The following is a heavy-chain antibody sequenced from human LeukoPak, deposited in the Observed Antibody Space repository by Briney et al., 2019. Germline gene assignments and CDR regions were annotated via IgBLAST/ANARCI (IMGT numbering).Heavy chain of an antibody. CDR3: ARLGPAAAGSYYFDY. CDR1: GYTFSSYG. V-gene: IGHV1-18*01. D-gene: IGHD6-13*01. CDR2: ISAYNGNT. J-gene: IGHJ4*02. Sequence: ASVKVSCKASGYTFSSYGITWVRQAPGQGLEWMGWISAYNGNTNYAQKLQGRVTMTTDTSTSTAYMELRSLRSDDTAVYYCARLGPAAAGSYYFDYWGQGTLVTVSS.